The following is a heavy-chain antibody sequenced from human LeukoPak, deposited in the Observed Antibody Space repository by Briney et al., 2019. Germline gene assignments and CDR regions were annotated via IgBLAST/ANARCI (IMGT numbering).Heavy chain of an antibody. CDR2: IYYSGST. J-gene: IGHJ5*02. Sequence: PSETLSLTCTVSGGSINSSSYYWGWIRQPPGKGLEWIGSIYYSGSTYYNPSLKSRVTISVDTSKNQFSLKLNSVTAADTAVYYCARVIASPLWRGFDPWGQGTLVTVSS. V-gene: IGHV4-39*07. CDR3: ARVIASPLWRGFDP. CDR1: GGSINSSSYY. D-gene: IGHD6-13*01.